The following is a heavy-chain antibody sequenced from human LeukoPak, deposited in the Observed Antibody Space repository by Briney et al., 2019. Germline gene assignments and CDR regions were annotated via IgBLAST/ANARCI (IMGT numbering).Heavy chain of an antibody. V-gene: IGHV1-69*05. CDR3: AREERRGGKATPDFDY. J-gene: IGHJ4*02. CDR2: IIPIFGTA. D-gene: IGHD2-15*01. CDR1: GGTFSSYA. Sequence: GSSVKVSCKASGGTFSSYANSWVRQAPGQGLEWMGRIIPIFGTANYAQKFQGRVTITTDESTSTAYMELSSLRSEDTAVYYCAREERRGGKATPDFDYWGQGTPVTVSS.